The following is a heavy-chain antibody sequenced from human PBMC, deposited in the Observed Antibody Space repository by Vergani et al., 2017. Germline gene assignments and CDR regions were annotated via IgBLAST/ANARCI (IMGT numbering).Heavy chain of an antibody. J-gene: IGHJ3*02. CDR2: ISSSGSP. V-gene: IGHV4-39*02. CDR3: ARYCTSTSCYPDAFDI. CDR1: GDSISRSHYY. D-gene: IGHD2-2*01. Sequence: QLQLQESGPGLVKPSETLSLSCRVSGDSISRSHYYWGFIRQPPGKGLEWIGSISSSGSPYYNPTLKSRLAFSVDTSKNLFSLRLKSVTATDTAVYYCARYCTSTSCYPDAFDIWGQGTLVTVSS.